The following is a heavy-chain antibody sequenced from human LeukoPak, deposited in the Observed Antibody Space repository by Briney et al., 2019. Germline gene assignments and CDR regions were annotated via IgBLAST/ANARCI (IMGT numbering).Heavy chain of an antibody. J-gene: IGHJ4*02. CDR3: VRCGGYNSCYFDY. D-gene: IGHD5-24*01. Sequence: GGSLRLSCGASGFTFSSHWMSWVRQAPGKGLEWVANINQDGSRKNYVGSVKGRFTISRDNAKNSLELQMNSLRVEDTAVYYCVRCGGYNSCYFDYWGQGTLVTVSS. CDR2: INQDGSRK. CDR1: GFTFSSHW. V-gene: IGHV3-7*01.